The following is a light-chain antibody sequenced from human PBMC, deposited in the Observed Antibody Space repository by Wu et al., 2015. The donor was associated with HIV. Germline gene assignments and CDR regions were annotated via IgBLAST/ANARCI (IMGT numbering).Light chain of an antibody. CDR3: QQSYSTPR. CDR1: QNISSY. CDR2: AAS. J-gene: IGKJ3*01. V-gene: IGKV1-39*01. Sequence: DIQMTQSPSSLSASVGDRVTITCRASQNISSYLNWYQQKPGKAPKLLIYAASSLQTGVPSRFSGGGSGTDFTLTISSLQPEDFATYYCQQSYSTPRFGPGTKVDIK.